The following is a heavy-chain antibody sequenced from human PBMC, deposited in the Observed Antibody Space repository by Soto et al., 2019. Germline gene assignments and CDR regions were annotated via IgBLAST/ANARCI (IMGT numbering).Heavy chain of an antibody. D-gene: IGHD4-17*01. CDR1: DSPMNRNYY. J-gene: IGHJ4*02. Sequence: EALPLPCGDSDSPMNRNYYWLWIRQPPGKGLEWIGAIHHSGTTYYTPSLKSRVTISMDMSKKHLSLRLTSLTAADTAVDYCARGLYGGNFDYWGQGTPGTVSS. V-gene: IGHV4-38-2*01. CDR3: ARGLYGGNFDY. CDR2: IHHSGTT.